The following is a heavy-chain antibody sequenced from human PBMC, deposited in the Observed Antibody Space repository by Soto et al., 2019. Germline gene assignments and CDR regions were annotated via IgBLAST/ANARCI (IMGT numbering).Heavy chain of an antibody. D-gene: IGHD3-10*01. CDR3: ASKYGSGYRAFDS. Sequence: QVQLVQSGAEVKSAGSSVKVSCKASGDTFNFYSINWLRQAPGLGLEWVGRVNPILSMSNYAQRFQGRVTMTADKSTGTAYMELRSLRSEDTAIYYCASKYGSGYRAFDSWGQGALVTVSS. CDR2: VNPILSMS. V-gene: IGHV1-69*02. CDR1: GDTFNFYS. J-gene: IGHJ4*02.